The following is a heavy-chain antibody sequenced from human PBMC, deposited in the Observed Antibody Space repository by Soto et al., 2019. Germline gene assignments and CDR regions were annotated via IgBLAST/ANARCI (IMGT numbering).Heavy chain of an antibody. CDR2: IIPIFGTA. V-gene: IGHV1-69*01. CDR1: GGTLSSYS. D-gene: IGHD1-26*01. J-gene: IGHJ4*02. Sequence: QVQLLQAGAEVKKPGSSVKVSCKSSGGTLSSYSINWVRQAPGQGLEWMGEIIPIFGTANYAQKFQGRVTITADESTSTADMELSSLRSEDTAVDSCARDGGRHSGGIDYWGPGALVTVYS. CDR3: ARDGGRHSGGIDY.